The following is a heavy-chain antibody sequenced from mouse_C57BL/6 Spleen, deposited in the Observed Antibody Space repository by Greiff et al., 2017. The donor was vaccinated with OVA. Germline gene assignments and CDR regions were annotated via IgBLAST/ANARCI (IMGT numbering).Heavy chain of an antibody. CDR3: ARPSSSYWFAY. CDR1: GFTFSDYG. V-gene: IGHV5-17*01. Sequence: EVKVVESGGGLVKPGGSLKLSCAASGFTFSDYGMHWVRQAPEKGLEWVAYISSGSSTIYYADTVKGRFTISRDNAKNTLFLQMTSLRSEDTAMYYCARPSSSYWFAYWGQGTLVTVSA. CDR2: ISSGSSTI. D-gene: IGHD1-1*01. J-gene: IGHJ3*01.